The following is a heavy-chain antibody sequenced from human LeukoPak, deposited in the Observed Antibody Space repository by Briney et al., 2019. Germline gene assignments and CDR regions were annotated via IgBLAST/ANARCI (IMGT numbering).Heavy chain of an antibody. Sequence: ASVKVSCKASGYTFTGYYMHWVRQAPGQGLEWMGRINPNSGGTNYAQKFQERVTITRDMSTSTAYMELSSLRSEDTAVYYCAAVPRHYYGMDVWGQGTTVTVSS. D-gene: IGHD6-19*01. J-gene: IGHJ6*02. CDR2: INPNSGGT. CDR3: AAVPRHYYGMDV. CDR1: GYTFTGYY. V-gene: IGHV1-2*06.